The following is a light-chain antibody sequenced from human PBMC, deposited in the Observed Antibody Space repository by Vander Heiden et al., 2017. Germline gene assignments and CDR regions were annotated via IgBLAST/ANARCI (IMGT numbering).Light chain of an antibody. CDR1: ALPKQY. CDR2: KDS. CDR3: QSADSSGTYRV. Sequence: SYELTQPPSVSVSPGQTARITCSGDALPKQYAYWYQQKPGQAPVLVIYKDSERPSGIPERFSGSSSGTTVTLTISGAQAEDEADYYCQSADSSGTYRVFGTGTKVTVL. V-gene: IGLV3-25*03. J-gene: IGLJ1*01.